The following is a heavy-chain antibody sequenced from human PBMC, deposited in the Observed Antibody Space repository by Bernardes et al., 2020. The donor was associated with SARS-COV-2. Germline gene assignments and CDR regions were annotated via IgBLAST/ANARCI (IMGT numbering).Heavy chain of an antibody. V-gene: IGHV3-66*02. J-gene: IGHJ6*03. Sequence: GGSLRLSCAASGLTVSSDDMTWVRQAPGEGLEWVSVIYTGGTTYYADSVQGRFTISRDNSQSTVALQMNSLRPEDTAVYYCARGQRNLHYMHVWGKGATVTVSS. CDR2: IYTGGTT. CDR1: GLTVSSDD. CDR3: ARGQRNLHYMHV.